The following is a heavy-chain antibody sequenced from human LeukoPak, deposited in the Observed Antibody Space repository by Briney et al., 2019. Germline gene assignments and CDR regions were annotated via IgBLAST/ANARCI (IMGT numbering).Heavy chain of an antibody. CDR3: ARVSYDSSSYYYDLDY. V-gene: IGHV1-2*02. J-gene: IGHJ4*02. D-gene: IGHD3-22*01. CDR2: INPNSGGT. CDR1: GYTFTGYY. Sequence: ASVKVSCKASGYTFTGYYMHWVRQAPGQGLEWMGWINPNSGGTNYAQKFQGRVTMTRDTSISTAYMELNRVRSDDTAVYFCARVSYDSSSYYYDLDYWGQGTLVTVSS.